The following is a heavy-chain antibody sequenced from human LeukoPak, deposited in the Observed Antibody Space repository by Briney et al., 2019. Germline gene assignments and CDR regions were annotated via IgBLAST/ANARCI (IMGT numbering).Heavy chain of an antibody. CDR3: ARLLRNDYGDYVRFDY. CDR2: IYYSGRT. J-gene: IGHJ4*02. V-gene: IGHV4-59*01. D-gene: IGHD4-17*01. CDR1: GGSISSYY. Sequence: SETLSLTCTVSGGSISSYYWSWIRQPPGKGLEWIGYIYYSGRTNYNPSLKSRVTISVDTSKNQFSLKLSSVTAADTAVYYCARLLRNDYGDYVRFDYWGQGTLVTVSS.